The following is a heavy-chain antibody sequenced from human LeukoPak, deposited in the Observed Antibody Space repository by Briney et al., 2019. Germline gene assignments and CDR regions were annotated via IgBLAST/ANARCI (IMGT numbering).Heavy chain of an antibody. Sequence: ASVKVSCKASGCRFTDYYMHWVRQAPGQGLEWMGWINPINGDTIYAQKFRGRVTVTRDTSITTASMELSRLRSDDTAVYYCASGDHRGGDYSSGNWGQGTLVTVSS. J-gene: IGHJ4*02. CDR1: GCRFTDYY. V-gene: IGHV1-2*02. CDR2: INPINGDT. D-gene: IGHD4-17*01. CDR3: ASGDHRGGDYSSGN.